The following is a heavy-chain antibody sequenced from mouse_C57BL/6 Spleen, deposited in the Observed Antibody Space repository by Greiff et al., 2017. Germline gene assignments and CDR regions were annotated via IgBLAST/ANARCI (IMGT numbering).Heavy chain of an antibody. J-gene: IGHJ4*01. Sequence: EVKVVESGGGLVKPGGSLKLSCAASGFTFSSYAMSWVRQTPEKRLEWVATISDGGSYTYYPDNVQGRFTISRDNAKNNLYLQMSHLKSDDTAMYYCAREGTSYYDYDDAMDYWGQGTSVTVSS. D-gene: IGHD2-4*01. CDR1: GFTFSSYA. CDR2: ISDGGSYT. V-gene: IGHV5-4*01. CDR3: AREGTSYYDYDDAMDY.